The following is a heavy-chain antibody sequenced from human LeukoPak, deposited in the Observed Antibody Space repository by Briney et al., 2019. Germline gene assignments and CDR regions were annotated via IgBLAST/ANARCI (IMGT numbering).Heavy chain of an antibody. CDR2: IQQDGNEK. Sequence: GGSLRLSCAASGFTFSTYCMSWVRQAPGKGLEWVANIQQDGNEKYYVDSVKGRLTISRDNAKNSLYLQMNSLRVEDTAVYYCASRIVGTPDYFDYWGQGTLVTVSS. CDR3: ASRIVGTPDYFDY. D-gene: IGHD1-26*01. J-gene: IGHJ4*02. V-gene: IGHV3-7*01. CDR1: GFTFSTYC.